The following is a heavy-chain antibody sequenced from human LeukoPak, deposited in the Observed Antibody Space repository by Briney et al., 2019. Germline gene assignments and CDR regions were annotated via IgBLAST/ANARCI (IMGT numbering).Heavy chain of an antibody. J-gene: IGHJ4*02. D-gene: IGHD3-22*01. CDR1: GFTFSSYG. CDR2: IRYDGSNK. V-gene: IGHV3-30*02. CDR3: AKDHGGLTMIVVVITGSYFDY. Sequence: GGSLRLSCAASGFTFSSYGMHWVRQAPGKGLEWVAFIRYDGSNKYYADSVKGRFTISRDNSKNTLYLQMNSLRAEDTAVYYCAKDHGGLTMIVVVITGSYFDYWGQGTLVTVSS.